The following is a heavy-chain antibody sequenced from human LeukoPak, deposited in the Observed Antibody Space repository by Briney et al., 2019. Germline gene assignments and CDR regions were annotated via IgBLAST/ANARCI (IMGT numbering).Heavy chain of an antibody. Sequence: PSETLSLTCAVYGGSFSGYYWSWIRQPPGKGLEWIGEINHSGSTNHNPSLKSRVTISVDTSKNQFSLKLSSVTAADTAVYYCARVRDPYYFDYWGQGTLVTVSS. CDR1: GGSFSGYY. D-gene: IGHD5-24*01. J-gene: IGHJ4*02. CDR2: INHSGST. CDR3: ARVRDPYYFDY. V-gene: IGHV4-34*01.